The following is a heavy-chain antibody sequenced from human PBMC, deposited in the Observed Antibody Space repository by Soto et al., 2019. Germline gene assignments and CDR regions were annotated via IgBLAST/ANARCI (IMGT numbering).Heavy chain of an antibody. D-gene: IGHD3-3*01. J-gene: IGHJ6*02. CDR2: INPSGGST. V-gene: IGHV1-46*01. CDR1: GYTFTSYY. CDR3: ARDQIPYYDFWSGPKVSPHYYYYGMDV. Sequence: ASVKVFCKASGYTFTSYYMHWVRQAPGQGLEWMGIINPSGGSTSYAQKFQGRVTMTRDTSTSTVYTELSSLRSEDTAVYYCARDQIPYYDFWSGPKVSPHYYYYGMDVWGQGTTVTVSS.